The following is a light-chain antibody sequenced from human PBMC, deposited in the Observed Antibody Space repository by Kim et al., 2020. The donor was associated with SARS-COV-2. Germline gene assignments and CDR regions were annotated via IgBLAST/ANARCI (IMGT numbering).Light chain of an antibody. CDR2: DVS. V-gene: IGLV2-14*04. CDR3: SSYTSSSTLV. Sequence: GQSITISCTGTSSDVGGYNYVSWYQQHPGKAPKLMIYDVSKRPSGVSYRFSGSKSDNTASLTISGLQAEDEADYYCSSYTSSSTLVFGGGTQLTVL. CDR1: SSDVGGYNY. J-gene: IGLJ2*01.